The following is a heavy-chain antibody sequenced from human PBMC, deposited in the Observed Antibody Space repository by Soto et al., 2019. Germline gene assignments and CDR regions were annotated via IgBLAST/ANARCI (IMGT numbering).Heavy chain of an antibody. Sequence: PSETLSLTCTVSGGSVSSGRYYWSWIRQPPGKGLEWIGYIYYSGSTNYNPSLKSRVTISVDTSKNQFSLKLSSVTAADTAVYYCARDRRDYFDYWGQGTLVTVSS. J-gene: IGHJ4*02. V-gene: IGHV4-61*01. CDR3: ARDRRDYFDY. CDR1: GGSVSSGRYY. CDR2: IYYSGST.